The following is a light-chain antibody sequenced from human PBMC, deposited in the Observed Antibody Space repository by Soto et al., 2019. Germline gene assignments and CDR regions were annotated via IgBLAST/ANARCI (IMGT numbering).Light chain of an antibody. V-gene: IGKV1-5*01. CDR1: QSISSW. J-gene: IGKJ1*01. CDR3: QQYNSYPWT. CDR2: DAS. Sequence: DIQMTQSPSTLSASVGDRVTITCRASQSISSWLAWYQQKPGKAPKLLIYDASSLESGVPSWFSGSGSGTEFTLTISSLQPDDFATYYCQQYNSYPWTFGQGTKV.